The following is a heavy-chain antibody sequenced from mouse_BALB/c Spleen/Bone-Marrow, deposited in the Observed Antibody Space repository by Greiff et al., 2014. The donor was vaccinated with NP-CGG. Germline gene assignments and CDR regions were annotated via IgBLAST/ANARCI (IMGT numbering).Heavy chain of an antibody. J-gene: IGHJ4*01. CDR1: GYAFTNYL. V-gene: IGHV1-54*01. CDR2: INPGSGGT. Sequence: QVQLQQSGAELVRPGTSVKVSCKASGYAFTNYLIEWVKQRPGQGLELIGVINPGSGGTNYNEKFKGKATLTADKSSSTAYMQLSSLTSDDSAVYFCARQLGPPYAMDYWGQGTSVTVSS. CDR3: ARQLGPPYAMDY. D-gene: IGHD3-1*01.